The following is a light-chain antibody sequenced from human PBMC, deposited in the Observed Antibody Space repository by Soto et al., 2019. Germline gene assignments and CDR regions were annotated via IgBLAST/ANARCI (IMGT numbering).Light chain of an antibody. CDR3: CSYAGSYTYV. V-gene: IGLV2-11*01. CDR2: DVT. J-gene: IGLJ1*01. CDR1: SSDVGDYNF. Sequence: LTQPRSVSASPGQSATISCTGTSSDVGDYNFVSWYQQHPGKAPKLMIYDVTERPSGVPDRFSGSKSGDTASLTISGLQAEDEADYYCCSYAGSYTYVFGTGTKVTVL.